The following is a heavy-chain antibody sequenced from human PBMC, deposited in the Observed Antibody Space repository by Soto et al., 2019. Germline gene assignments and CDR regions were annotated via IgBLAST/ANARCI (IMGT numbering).Heavy chain of an antibody. V-gene: IGHV3-30*04. CDR3: ARDRWGGSYFDY. CDR1: GFTFSSYA. J-gene: IGHJ4*02. D-gene: IGHD1-26*01. CDR2: ISYDGSNK. Sequence: GGSLRLSCAASGFTFSSYAMHWVRQAPGKGLEWVAVISYDGSNKYYADSVKGRFTISRDNSKNTLYLQMNSLRAEDTAVYYCARDRWGGSYFDYWGQGTLVTVSS.